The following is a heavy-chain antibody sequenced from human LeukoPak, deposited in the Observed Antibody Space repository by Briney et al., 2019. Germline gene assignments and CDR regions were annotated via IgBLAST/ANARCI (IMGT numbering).Heavy chain of an antibody. D-gene: IGHD1-26*01. Sequence: KCGESLKISCKGSGYSFTNYWIAWVRQMPGKGLDWMVIIYPGDSDHRYGPSFQGQVTISVDKSISTDYLQWSNLEASDTAMYYCARMWGQTFDYWGQGTLVTVSS. V-gene: IGHV5-51*01. CDR1: GYSFTNYW. CDR3: ARMWGQTFDY. J-gene: IGHJ4*02. CDR2: IYPGDSDH.